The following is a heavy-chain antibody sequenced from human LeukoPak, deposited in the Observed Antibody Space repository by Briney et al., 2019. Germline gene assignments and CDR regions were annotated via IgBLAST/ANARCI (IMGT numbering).Heavy chain of an antibody. CDR2: ISSSRSYI. Sequence: GGSLRLTYAASGFTFSSYSMNWVRQAPGKGLEWVSSISSSRSYIYYADSVKGRFTISRDNAKNSLYLQMNSLRAEDTAVYYCARDNVLRYFDWLRGTDNFDYWGQGTLVTVSS. V-gene: IGHV3-21*01. CDR1: GFTFSSYS. D-gene: IGHD3-9*01. J-gene: IGHJ4*02. CDR3: ARDNVLRYFDWLRGTDNFDY.